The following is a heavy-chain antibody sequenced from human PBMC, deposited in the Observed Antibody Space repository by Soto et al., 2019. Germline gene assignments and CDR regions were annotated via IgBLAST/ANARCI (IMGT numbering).Heavy chain of an antibody. CDR3: ARHLSAEDYGIFSYGMDV. CDR2: IWYDGSNK. D-gene: IGHD4-17*01. Sequence: QVQLVESGGGVVQPGRSLRLSCAASGFTFSSYGMHWVRQAPGKGLEWVAVIWYDGSNKYYADSVKGRFTISRDNSKNTLYLQMNSLRAEDTAVYYCARHLSAEDYGIFSYGMDVWGQGTTVTVSS. J-gene: IGHJ6*02. V-gene: IGHV3-33*01. CDR1: GFTFSSYG.